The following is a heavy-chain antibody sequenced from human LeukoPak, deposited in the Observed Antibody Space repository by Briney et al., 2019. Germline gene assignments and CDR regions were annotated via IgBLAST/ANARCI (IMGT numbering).Heavy chain of an antibody. J-gene: IGHJ4*02. CDR2: INWNGGST. V-gene: IGHV3-20*04. CDR1: GFTFDDYG. Sequence: PGGALRLSCAASGFTFDDYGMSWVRQAPGKGLEWVSGINWNGGSTGYADSVKGRFTISRDNAKNSLYLQMNSLRAEDTALYYSARGTLKAAATDFDYWGQGTLVTVSS. CDR3: ARGTLKAAATDFDY. D-gene: IGHD6-13*01.